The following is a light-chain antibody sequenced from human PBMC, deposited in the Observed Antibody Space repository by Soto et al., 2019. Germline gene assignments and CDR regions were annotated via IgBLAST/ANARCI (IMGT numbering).Light chain of an antibody. V-gene: IGKV1-5*01. CDR1: QSISSW. CDR3: QQYNSYSLT. Sequence: DIQMTQSPSTLSASVGDRVTITCRASQSISSWLAWYQQKPGKAPKLLIYDASSLESGVPSRFSGSGSWTELTLTISSLQPDDFATYYCQQYNSYSLTFGQGTKVEIK. J-gene: IGKJ1*01. CDR2: DAS.